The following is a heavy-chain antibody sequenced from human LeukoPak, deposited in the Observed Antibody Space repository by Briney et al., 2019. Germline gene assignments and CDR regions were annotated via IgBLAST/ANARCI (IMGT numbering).Heavy chain of an antibody. D-gene: IGHD2-15*01. CDR1: GFTFSSYW. CDR2: INSDGSSV. J-gene: IGHJ5*02. V-gene: IGHV3-74*01. Sequence: QPGGSLRLSCAASGFTFSSYWMHWVRQAPGKGLVWASRINSDGSSVTYADSVKGRFTISRDNAKNTLYLQMNSLRAEDTAVYYCAVEVATTLDPWGQGTLVTVSS. CDR3: AVEVATTLDP.